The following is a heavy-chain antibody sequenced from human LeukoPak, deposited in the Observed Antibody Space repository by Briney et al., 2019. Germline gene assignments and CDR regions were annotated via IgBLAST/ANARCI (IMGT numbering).Heavy chain of an antibody. CDR3: AEGYSLFPHGAVDY. J-gene: IGHJ4*02. Sequence: GRSLRLSCAASGFTFSSYGMHWVRQAPGKGLEGVAVISYDGSNKYYADSVKGRFTISRDNSKNTLYLQMNSLRAEDTAVYYCAEGYSLFPHGAVDYWGQGTLVTVSS. D-gene: IGHD5-18*01. CDR1: GFTFSSYG. CDR2: ISYDGSNK. V-gene: IGHV3-30*03.